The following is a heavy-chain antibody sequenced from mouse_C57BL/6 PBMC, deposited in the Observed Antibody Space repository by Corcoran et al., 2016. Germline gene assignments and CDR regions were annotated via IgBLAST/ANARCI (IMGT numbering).Heavy chain of an antibody. V-gene: IGHV9-3*01. CDR2: INPYSGVP. CDR3: ARDTNWYFDV. D-gene: IGHD1-1*01. Sequence: QIQLVQSGPELKKPGETVKISCKASGYTFTTYGMSWVKQAPGKGLKWMGWINPYSGVPTCADDFKGRFAFSLEPSANTAYLQINNLKNEDTATYFCARDTNWYFDVWGTGTTVTVSS. CDR1: GYTFTTYG. J-gene: IGHJ1*03.